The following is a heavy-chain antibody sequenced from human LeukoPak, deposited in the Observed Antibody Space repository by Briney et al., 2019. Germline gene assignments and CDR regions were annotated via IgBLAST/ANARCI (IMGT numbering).Heavy chain of an antibody. J-gene: IGHJ4*02. CDR3: ARTPYSGSFRGFDY. V-gene: IGHV3-23*01. CDR2: ISGSGGST. Sequence: PGGSLTLSCPTPGLTFTTYPMSWAPQPPGKGLESVSPISGSGGSTYYADSVKGRFTIPRDNSKNTPYLQMNNLRAEDTAVYYCARTPYSGSFRGFDYWGQGTLVTVSS. CDR1: GLTFTTYP. D-gene: IGHD1-26*01.